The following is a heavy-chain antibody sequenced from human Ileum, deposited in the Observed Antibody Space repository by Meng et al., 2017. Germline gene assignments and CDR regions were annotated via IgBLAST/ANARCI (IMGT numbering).Heavy chain of an antibody. Sequence: QVQLVQSGAEVKQPGASVKVSCTASGYTFTSFGITWVRQAPGKGLEWMGGVSAYNGNTNYAHKVQGRVTMTTDTSTSTAYMELRSLRSDDTAVYYCARGWGGAFDPWGQGTLVTVSS. D-gene: IGHD3-16*01. CDR2: VSAYNGNT. J-gene: IGHJ5*02. V-gene: IGHV1-18*01. CDR1: GYTFTSFG. CDR3: ARGWGGAFDP.